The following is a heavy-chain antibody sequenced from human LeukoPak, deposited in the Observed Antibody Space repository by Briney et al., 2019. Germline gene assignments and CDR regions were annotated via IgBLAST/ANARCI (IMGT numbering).Heavy chain of an antibody. D-gene: IGHD3-22*01. V-gene: IGHV3-9*01. CDR2: ISWNSGSI. CDR1: GFTFDDYA. CDR3: AKHKYYDSSGYSDY. Sequence: PGGSLRLSCAASGFTFDDYAMQWVRQAPGKVLEGGSGISWNSGSIGYADSVKGRLTISRDNAKNSLYLQMNSLSAEDTALYYCAKHKYYDSSGYSDYWGQGTLVTVSS. J-gene: IGHJ4*02.